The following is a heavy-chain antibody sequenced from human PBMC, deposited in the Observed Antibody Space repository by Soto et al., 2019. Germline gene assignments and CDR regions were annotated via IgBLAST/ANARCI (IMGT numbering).Heavy chain of an antibody. V-gene: IGHV3-11*05. CDR2: ISNSGIT. Sequence: QVQLVESGGGLVKPGGSLRLSCAASGFIFSDYYMTWIRQSPGKGLEWISYISNSGITNYADSVKCRFTISRDNAKNSLYLQMDSLRAEDTAVYYCARENYYKMDVWGQGTTVTVSS. CDR1: GFIFSDYY. J-gene: IGHJ6*02. CDR3: ARENYYKMDV.